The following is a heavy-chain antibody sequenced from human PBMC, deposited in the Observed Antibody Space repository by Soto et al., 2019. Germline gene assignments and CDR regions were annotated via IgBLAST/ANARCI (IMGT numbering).Heavy chain of an antibody. CDR1: GYTFTSYR. J-gene: IGHJ4*02. CDR3: ARDYCSGGSCYSAFDY. V-gene: IGHV1-18*01. CDR2: ISAYNGNT. Sequence: ASVKVSCKASGYTFTSYRISWVRQAPGQGLEWMGRISAYNGNTNYAQKLQGRVTMTTDTSTSTAYMELRSLRSDDTAVYYCARDYCSGGSCYSAFDYWGQGTLVTVSS. D-gene: IGHD2-15*01.